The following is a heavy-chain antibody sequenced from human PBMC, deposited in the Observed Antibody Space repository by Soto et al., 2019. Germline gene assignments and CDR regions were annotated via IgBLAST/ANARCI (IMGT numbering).Heavy chain of an antibody. J-gene: IGHJ4*02. V-gene: IGHV3-23*01. CDR3: AKADGEQWLVPHLDN. CDR1: GFNFKKFA. D-gene: IGHD6-19*01. Sequence: EVQLLESGGGVVQPGGSLRLSCVASGFNFKKFAMAWVRLAPGEGLEWVSGISCCGGSPSYADSVKSRFSIARDDSKNTLSLQMNSLRVEDTAQYYCAKADGEQWLVPHLDNWGQGTLVTVS. CDR2: ISCCGGSP.